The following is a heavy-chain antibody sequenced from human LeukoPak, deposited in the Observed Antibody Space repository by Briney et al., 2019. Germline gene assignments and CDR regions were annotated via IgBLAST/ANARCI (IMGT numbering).Heavy chain of an antibody. CDR1: GYTFTSNY. V-gene: IGHV1-18*04. CDR3: ARGHPRWELLEY. J-gene: IGHJ4*02. D-gene: IGHD1-26*01. Sequence: ASVKVSCKAFGYTFTSNYMHWVRQAPGQGPEWMGWISAYNGNTNYAQKLQGRVTMTTDISTSTAYMELRSLRSGDTAVYYCARGHPRWELLEYWGQGTLVTVSS. CDR2: ISAYNGNT.